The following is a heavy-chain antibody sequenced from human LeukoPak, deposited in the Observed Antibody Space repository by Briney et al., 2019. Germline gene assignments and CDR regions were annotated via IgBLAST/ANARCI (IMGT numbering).Heavy chain of an antibody. J-gene: IGHJ4*02. Sequence: GGSLRLSCAASGFTFSSYWVHWVRQAPGKGLVWVSRINTDGSSTSYADSMKGRFTISRDNAKNTLYLQMNSLRAEDTAVYYCARGAYDFDYWGQGTLVTVSS. CDR2: INTDGSST. V-gene: IGHV3-74*01. CDR1: GFTFSSYW. CDR3: ARGAYDFDY. D-gene: IGHD4-17*01.